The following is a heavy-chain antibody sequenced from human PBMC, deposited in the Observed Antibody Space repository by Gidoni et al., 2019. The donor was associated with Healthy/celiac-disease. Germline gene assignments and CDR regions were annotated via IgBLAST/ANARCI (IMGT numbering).Heavy chain of an antibody. D-gene: IGHD3-10*01. Sequence: QVQLVQSGAEVRKPGASGTVSCNASGYTFTGYYIDWGRQAPGQGLEWMVLINPNSGGTNYAQKFQGRVTMTRDTSISTAYMELSRLRSDDTAVYYCARNGKNWRAAGGNWFDPWGQGTLVTVSS. CDR2: INPNSGGT. CDR3: ARNGKNWRAAGGNWFDP. J-gene: IGHJ5*02. CDR1: GYTFTGYY. V-gene: IGHV1-2*02.